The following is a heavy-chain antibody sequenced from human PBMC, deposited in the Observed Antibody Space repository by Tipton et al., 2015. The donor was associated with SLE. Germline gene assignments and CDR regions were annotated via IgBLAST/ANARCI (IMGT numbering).Heavy chain of an antibody. CDR1: GYTITSYD. CDR2: MNPNSGNT. D-gene: IGHD2-2*01. V-gene: IGHV1-8*01. J-gene: IGHJ4*02. Sequence: QSGAEVKKPGASVKVSCKASGYTITSYDINWVRQATGQGLEWMGWMNPNSGNTGYAQKFQGRVTMTRNTSISTAYMELSSLRSEDTAVYYCARGYCSSTSCSPGYWGQGTLVTVSS. CDR3: ARGYCSSTSCSPGY.